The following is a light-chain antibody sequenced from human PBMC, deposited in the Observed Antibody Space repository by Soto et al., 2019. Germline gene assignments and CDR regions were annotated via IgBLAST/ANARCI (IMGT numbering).Light chain of an antibody. V-gene: IGLV1-40*01. J-gene: IGLJ1*01. CDR1: SSNIGAGYD. CDR2: GNS. CDR3: HSYASSLRGFAHV. Sequence: QSVLTQPPSVSGAPGQRVTISCTGSSSNIGAGYDVHWYQQLPGTAPKLLIYGNSNRPSGVPDRFSGSKSGTSASLAITGLQSEDDAYYYCHSYASSLRGFAHVFGTGTKLTVL.